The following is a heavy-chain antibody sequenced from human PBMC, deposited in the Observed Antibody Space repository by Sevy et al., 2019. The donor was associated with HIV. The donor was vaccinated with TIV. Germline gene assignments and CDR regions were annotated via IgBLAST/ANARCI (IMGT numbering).Heavy chain of an antibody. CDR3: ASGTGV. J-gene: IGHJ4*02. CDR1: GYTFTTYY. Sequence: ASVKVSCKASGYTFTTYYMHWVRQAPGQGLEWMGLIIPSGGSTTYAQKFQGRITMTRDTSTSTAYMELSSLRSEDTAIYYCASGTGVWGQGTLVTVSS. CDR2: IIPSGGST. D-gene: IGHD1-26*01. V-gene: IGHV1-46*01.